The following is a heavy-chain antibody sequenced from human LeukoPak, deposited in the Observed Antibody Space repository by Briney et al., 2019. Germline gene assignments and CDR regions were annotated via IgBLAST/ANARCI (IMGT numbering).Heavy chain of an antibody. Sequence: GGSLRLSCAASGFSVRGNYMSWVRQAPGKGLEWVANIKQDGSEKSYVDSVKGRFTISRDNAKNSLYVQMNSLRAEDTAVYYCARDYSGSYFGYFDYWGQGILVTVSS. CDR2: IKQDGSEK. J-gene: IGHJ4*02. CDR3: ARDYSGSYFGYFDY. V-gene: IGHV3-7*05. CDR1: GFSVRGNY. D-gene: IGHD1-26*01.